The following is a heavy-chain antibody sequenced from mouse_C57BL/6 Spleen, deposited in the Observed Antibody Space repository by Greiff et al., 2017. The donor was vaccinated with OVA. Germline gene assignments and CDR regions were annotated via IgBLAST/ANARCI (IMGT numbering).Heavy chain of an antibody. V-gene: IGHV5-16*01. CDR2: INYDGSST. CDR1: GFTFSDYY. J-gene: IGHJ2*01. D-gene: IGHD2-5*01. CDR3: ARESNYDYFDY. Sequence: EVMLVESEGGLVQPGSSMKLSCTASGFTFSDYYMAWVRQVPEKGLEWVANINYDGSSTYYLDSLKSRFIISRDNAKNILYLQMSSLKSEDTATYYCARESNYDYFDYWGQGTTLTVSS.